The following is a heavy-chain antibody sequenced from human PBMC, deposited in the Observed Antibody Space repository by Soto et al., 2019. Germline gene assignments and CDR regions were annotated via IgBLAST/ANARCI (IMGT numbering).Heavy chain of an antibody. J-gene: IGHJ4*02. CDR1: GSIFGSFG. CDR2: ISHDGSSK. Sequence: QEQLVESGGGVVQPGRSLGLSCAPPGSIFGSFGMHWVRQAPGKGLEWVALISHDGSSKYQADSVKGRFTISRDNYKNALYLQMDSLRVEDTAMYYCARDSFRYGAGSYCAYWGQGTLVTVSS. D-gene: IGHD3-10*01. V-gene: IGHV3-33*05. CDR3: ARDSFRYGAGSYCAY.